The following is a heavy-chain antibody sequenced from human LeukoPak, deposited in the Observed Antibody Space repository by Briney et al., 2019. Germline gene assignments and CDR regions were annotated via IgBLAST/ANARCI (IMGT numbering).Heavy chain of an antibody. J-gene: IGHJ6*03. V-gene: IGHV1-69*05. D-gene: IGHD6-6*01. CDR3: ARVQYSSSSTVYYYYMDV. Sequence: GSSVKVSCKASGGTFSSYAISWVRQAPGQGLEWMGGIIPIFGTANYAQKFQGRVTITTDESTSTAYMELSSLRSEDTAVYYCARVQYSSSSTVYYYYMDVWGKGTTVTVS. CDR1: GGTFSSYA. CDR2: IIPIFGTA.